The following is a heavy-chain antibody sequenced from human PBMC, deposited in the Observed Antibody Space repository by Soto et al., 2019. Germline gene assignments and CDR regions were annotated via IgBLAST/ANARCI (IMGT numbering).Heavy chain of an antibody. CDR3: ARHHSLRDYFQH. CDR1: GGSISSGDYY. V-gene: IGHV4-30-4*01. CDR2: IYYSGST. D-gene: IGHD3-10*01. Sequence: SETLSLTCTVSGGSISSGDYYWSWIRQPPGKGLEWIGYIYYSGSTYYSPSLKSRVTISVDTSKNQFSLKLSSVTAADTAVYYCARHHSLRDYFQHWGQGTLVTVS. J-gene: IGHJ1*01.